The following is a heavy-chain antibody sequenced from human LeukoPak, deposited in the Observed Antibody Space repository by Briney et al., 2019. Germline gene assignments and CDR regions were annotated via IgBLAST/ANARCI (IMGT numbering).Heavy chain of an antibody. CDR1: GYTFSSHA. CDR2: INTNTGIP. V-gene: IGHV7-4-1*02. J-gene: IGHJ4*02. CDR3: ARGARSSSWHLGDFDY. D-gene: IGHD6-13*01. Sequence: ASVKVSCKAFGYTFSSHAMNWVRQAPGQGLELMGWINTNTGIPTYAQGFAGRFVFSLDTSVSTAYLQISSLKAEDTAVYYCARGARSSSWHLGDFDYWGQGTLVTVSS.